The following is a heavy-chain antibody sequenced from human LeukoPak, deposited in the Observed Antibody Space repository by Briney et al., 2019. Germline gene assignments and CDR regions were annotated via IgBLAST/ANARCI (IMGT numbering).Heavy chain of an antibody. CDR1: GGTFSSYA. J-gene: IGHJ4*02. CDR3: ASRPRDIAATITDY. D-gene: IGHD5-12*01. CDR2: IIPIFGTA. V-gene: IGHV1-69*06. Sequence: SVKVSCKASGGTFSSYAISWVRQAPGQGLEWMGGIIPIFGTANYAQKFQGRVTITADKSTSTAYMELSSLRSEDTAVYYCASRPRDIAATITDYWGQGTLVTVSS.